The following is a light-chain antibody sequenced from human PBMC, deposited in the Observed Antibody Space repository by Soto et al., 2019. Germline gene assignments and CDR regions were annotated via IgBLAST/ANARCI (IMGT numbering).Light chain of an antibody. J-gene: IGKJ4*01. V-gene: IGKV3-15*01. CDR2: RAS. CDR3: QQYNNWPRAS. Sequence: IVMPQSPEQLSVSPGERATFSCRVSQSVSSNLAWYQQKPGQAPRLIIFRASTRAAGVPARFSGSGSGTEFSLSISSLQSEDFAVYYCQQYNNWPRASFGGGTKVDI. CDR1: QSVSSN.